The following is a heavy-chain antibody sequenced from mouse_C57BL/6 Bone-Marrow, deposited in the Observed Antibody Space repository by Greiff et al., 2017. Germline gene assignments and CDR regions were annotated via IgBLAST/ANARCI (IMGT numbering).Heavy chain of an antibody. J-gene: IGHJ2*01. CDR2: INPGSGGT. CDR1: GYAFTNYL. V-gene: IGHV1-54*01. Sequence: QVQLQQSGAELVRPGTSVKVSCKASGYAFTNYLIEWVKQRPGQGLEWIGVINPGSGGTNYNEKFKGKATLTADKSSSTAYMQLSSLTSEDSAVYYCSGTGGYYDYWGQGTTLTVSS. D-gene: IGHD1-1*02. CDR3: SGTGGYYDY.